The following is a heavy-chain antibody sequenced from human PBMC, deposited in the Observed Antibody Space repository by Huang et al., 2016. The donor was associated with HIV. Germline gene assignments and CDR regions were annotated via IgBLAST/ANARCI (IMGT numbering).Heavy chain of an antibody. J-gene: IGHJ3*02. Sequence: QVQLVESGGGVVQPGRSLRLSCAASGFTFSSHAMHWVRQAPGKGLEWVAVIADDGSNKYYADSGKGRFTISRDNSKNTLYLQMNSLRAEDTAVYYCARAKDSWDAYDIWGQGTMVTVSS. V-gene: IGHV3-30-3*01. CDR2: IADDGSNK. CDR3: ARAKDSWDAYDI. CDR1: GFTFSSHA.